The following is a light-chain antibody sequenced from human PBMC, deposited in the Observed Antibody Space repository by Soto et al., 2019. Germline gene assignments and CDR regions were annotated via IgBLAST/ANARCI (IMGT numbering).Light chain of an antibody. CDR2: EVS. CDR3: TSKTSRSYVV. V-gene: IGLV2-14*01. J-gene: IGLJ2*01. Sequence: QSALTQPASVSGPPGQSITISCTGTSSDVGGYNYVSWYQQHPGKAPKLMIYEVSNRPSGVSDRFSGSKSGNTASLTISGLQAEDEADYYCTSKTSRSYVVFGGGTKLTVL. CDR1: SSDVGGYNY.